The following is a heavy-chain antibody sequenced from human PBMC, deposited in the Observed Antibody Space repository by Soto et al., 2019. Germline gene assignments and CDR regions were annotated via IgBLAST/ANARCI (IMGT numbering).Heavy chain of an antibody. CDR3: AKDHITSWASAS. J-gene: IGHJ4*02. V-gene: IGHV3-23*01. Sequence: PGGSLRLSCVASGFSFSTYGMTWVRQAPGKGLEWVSFISGSGGTKRYADSVKGRFTVSRDNSKNTLYLQMVSLGADDTALYYCAKDHITSWASASWGQGTLVTVSS. CDR1: GFSFSTYG. D-gene: IGHD6-25*01. CDR2: ISGSGGTK.